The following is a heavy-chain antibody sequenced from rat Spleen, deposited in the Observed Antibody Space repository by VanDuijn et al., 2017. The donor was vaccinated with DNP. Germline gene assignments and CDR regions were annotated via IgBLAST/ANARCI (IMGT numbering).Heavy chain of an antibody. CDR2: INTDGCNT. CDR3: AKGGYYGAFDY. CDR1: GFTFSNRW. J-gene: IGHJ2*01. V-gene: IGHV5-58*01. Sequence: EVQLVETGGGLVQPGRSLRLSCVTSGFTFSNRWMFWIRQAPGKGLEWMASINTDGCNTYYPDSVKGRFTISRNNAENTVYLQLNSLRSEDTATYYCAKGGYYGAFDYWGQGVMVTVSS. D-gene: IGHD1-6*01.